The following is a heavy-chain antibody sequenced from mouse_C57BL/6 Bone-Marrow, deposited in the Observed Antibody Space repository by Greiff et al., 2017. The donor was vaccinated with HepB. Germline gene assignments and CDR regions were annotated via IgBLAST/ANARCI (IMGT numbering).Heavy chain of an antibody. CDR2: IYPGDGDT. J-gene: IGHJ4*01. V-gene: IGHV1-80*01. Sequence: QVQLQQSGAELVKPGASVKISCKASGYAFSSYWMNWVKQRPGKGLEWIGQIYPGDGDTNYNGKFKGKATLTADKSSSTAYMQRSSLTSEDSAVYFCARMDWSYAMDYWGQGTSVTVSS. D-gene: IGHD4-1*01. CDR3: ARMDWSYAMDY. CDR1: GYAFSSYW.